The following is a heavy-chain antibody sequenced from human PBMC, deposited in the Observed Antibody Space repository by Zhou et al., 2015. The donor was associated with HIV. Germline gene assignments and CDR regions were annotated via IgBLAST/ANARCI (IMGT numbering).Heavy chain of an antibody. V-gene: IGHV3-30*18. CDR1: GFMFKNYA. CDR3: AKDRTVRNYYGMDV. CDR2: ISYDGSNQ. J-gene: IGHJ6*02. Sequence: QVQLVESGGGVVQPGRSLRLSCAASGFMFKNYAMHWVRQAPGKGLECVSVISYDGSNQYYADSVKGRFTVSRDNSKNTLYLQMNSLRTEDTAVYYCAKDRTVRNYYGMDVWGQGTTVTVSS. D-gene: IGHD4-11*01.